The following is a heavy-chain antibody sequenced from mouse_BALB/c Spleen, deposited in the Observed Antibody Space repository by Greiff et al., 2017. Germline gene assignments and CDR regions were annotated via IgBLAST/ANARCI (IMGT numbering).Heavy chain of an antibody. CDR1: GFAFSSYD. CDR2: ISSGGGST. Sequence: EVKVVESGGGLVQPGGSRKLSCAASGFAFSSYDMSWVRQTPEKRLEWVAYISSGGGSTYYPDTVKGRFTISRDNAKNTLYLQMSSLKSEDTAMYYCARQGYDYDYFDYWGQGTTLRVSS. D-gene: IGHD2-4*01. J-gene: IGHJ2*01. CDR3: ARQGYDYDYFDY. V-gene: IGHV5-12-1*01.